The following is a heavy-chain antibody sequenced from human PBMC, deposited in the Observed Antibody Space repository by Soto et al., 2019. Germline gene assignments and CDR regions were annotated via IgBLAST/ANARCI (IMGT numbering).Heavy chain of an antibody. Sequence: SETLSLTCTVSGGSISSSSYYWGWIRQPPGKGLEWIGSIYYSGSTYYNPSLKSRVTISVDTSKNQFSLKLSSVTAADTAVYYCAKIYYYGMDVWGQGTTVTVSS. CDR2: IYYSGST. CDR1: GGSISSSSYY. J-gene: IGHJ6*02. CDR3: AKIYYYGMDV. V-gene: IGHV4-39*01.